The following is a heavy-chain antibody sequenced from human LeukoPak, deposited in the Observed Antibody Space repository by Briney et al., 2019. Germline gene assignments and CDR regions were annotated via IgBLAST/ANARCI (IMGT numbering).Heavy chain of an antibody. D-gene: IGHD2/OR15-2a*01. CDR3: ARDKEKGSTTGSVFEI. CDR2: INWNGGST. V-gene: IGHV3-20*04. J-gene: IGHJ3*02. CDR1: GLTFDDYG. Sequence: PGGSLRLSCAASGLTFDDYGLSWVRQAPGKGLEWVSTINWNGGSTGYADSVKGRFTISRDNAKNSVYLQMNSLRDEDTAVYYCARDKEKGSTTGSVFEIWGQGTMVTVSS.